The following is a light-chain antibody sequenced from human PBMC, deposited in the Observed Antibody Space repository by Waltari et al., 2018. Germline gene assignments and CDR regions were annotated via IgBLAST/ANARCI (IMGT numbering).Light chain of an antibody. Sequence: PGQSITISCTGTSSDVGSYDLVSWYQHHPGKAPKLMIYEVSQRPSGVSNRFSGSKSGNTASLTISGLQAEDEADYYCCSYAGSNNLVFGGGTKLTVL. CDR3: CSYAGSNNLV. CDR1: SSDVGSYDL. J-gene: IGLJ2*01. CDR2: EVS. V-gene: IGLV2-23*02.